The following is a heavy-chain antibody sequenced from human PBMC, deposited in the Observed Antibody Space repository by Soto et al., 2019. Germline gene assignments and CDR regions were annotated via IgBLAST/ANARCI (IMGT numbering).Heavy chain of an antibody. D-gene: IGHD3-3*01. V-gene: IGHV3-30*03. J-gene: IGHJ6*02. CDR1: GFTFSSYG. CDR3: ARVGTWSTYENNYGMDV. CDR2: ISYDGSNK. Sequence: GGSLRLSCAASGFTFSSYGMHWVRQAPGKGLEWVAVISYDGSNKYYADSVKGRFTISRDNSKNTLYLQMDSLRVDDTAVYYCARVGTWSTYENNYGMDVWGQGTTVTVSS.